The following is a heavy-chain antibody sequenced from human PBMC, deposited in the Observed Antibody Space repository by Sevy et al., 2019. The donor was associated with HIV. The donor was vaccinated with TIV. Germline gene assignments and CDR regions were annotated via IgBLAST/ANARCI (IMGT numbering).Heavy chain of an antibody. CDR2: VYYSGST. D-gene: IGHD3-16*01. CDR3: ARHTFGWYYFYS. J-gene: IGHJ4*02. Sequence: SETLSLTCTVAGASISNSNYYWGWIRQPPGKGLEWIANVYYSGSTYYNPSLESRVTISVDTSKNQISLKLRSVTASDTAVYYCARHTFGWYYFYSWGQGTLVTVSS. CDR1: GASISNSNYY. V-gene: IGHV4-39*01.